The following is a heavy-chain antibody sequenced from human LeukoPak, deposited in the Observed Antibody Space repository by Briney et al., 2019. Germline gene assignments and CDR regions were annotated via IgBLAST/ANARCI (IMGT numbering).Heavy chain of an antibody. CDR2: IYHSGST. CDR3: ARGIAVAGFDY. J-gene: IGHJ4*02. Sequence: SETLSLTCTVSGGSISSSGYYWGWIRQPPGKGLEWIGEIYHSGSTNYNPSLKSRVTISVDKSKNQFSLKLSSVTAADTAVYYCARGIAVAGFDYWGQGTLVTVSS. D-gene: IGHD6-19*01. V-gene: IGHV4-39*07. CDR1: GGSISSSGYY.